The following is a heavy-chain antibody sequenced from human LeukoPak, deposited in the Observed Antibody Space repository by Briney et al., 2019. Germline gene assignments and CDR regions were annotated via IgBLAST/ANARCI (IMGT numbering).Heavy chain of an antibody. D-gene: IGHD3-10*01. CDR1: GDSISSSSYY. V-gene: IGHV4-39*01. Sequence: SETLSLTCSVSGDSISSSSYYWGWIRQPPGKGLEWIGTIFYSGTTYYNPTLKSRVTISVDTSKNQFSLKLNSVTAADTALYYCATQILLCHSSGGQGTLVTVS. J-gene: IGHJ4*02. CDR2: IFYSGTT. CDR3: ATQILLCHSS.